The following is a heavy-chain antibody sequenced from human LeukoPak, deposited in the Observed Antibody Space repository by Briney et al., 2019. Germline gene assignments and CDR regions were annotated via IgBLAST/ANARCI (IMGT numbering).Heavy chain of an antibody. CDR2: MNPNSGNT. D-gene: IGHD4-23*01. J-gene: IGHJ4*02. Sequence: GASVTVSCKASGYTFTSYDINWVRQATGQGLEWMGWMNPNSGNTGYAQKFQGRVTMTRNTSISTAYMELSSRRSEDTAVYYCATGRPGRWDYFDFWGQGTLVTVSS. V-gene: IGHV1-8*01. CDR1: GYTFTSYD. CDR3: ATGRPGRWDYFDF.